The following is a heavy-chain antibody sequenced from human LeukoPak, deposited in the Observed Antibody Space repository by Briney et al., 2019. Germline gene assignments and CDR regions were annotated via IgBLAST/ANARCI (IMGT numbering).Heavy chain of an antibody. J-gene: IGHJ4*02. Sequence: ASVKVSCKASGGTFSSYAISWVRQAPGQGLEWMGRIIPILGIANYAQKFQGRVTITADKSTSTAYMELSSLRSEDTAVYYCARGGGYNSFDYWGQGTLVTVSS. CDR2: IIPILGIA. CDR3: ARGGGYNSFDY. V-gene: IGHV1-69*04. D-gene: IGHD5-12*01. CDR1: GGTFSSYA.